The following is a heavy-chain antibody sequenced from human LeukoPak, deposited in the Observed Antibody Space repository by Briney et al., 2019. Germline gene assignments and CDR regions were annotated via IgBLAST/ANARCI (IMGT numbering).Heavy chain of an antibody. CDR1: GFTFSSYS. J-gene: IGHJ6*02. CDR3: ARAIIRRYGMDG. CDR2: ISSSSSYI. Sequence: GGSLRLSCAASGFTFSSYSMNWVRQAPGKGLEWVSSISSSSSYIYYADSVKGRFTISRDNAKNSLYLQMNSLRAEDTAVYYCARAIIRRYGMDGWGQGTTVTVSS. V-gene: IGHV3-21*01.